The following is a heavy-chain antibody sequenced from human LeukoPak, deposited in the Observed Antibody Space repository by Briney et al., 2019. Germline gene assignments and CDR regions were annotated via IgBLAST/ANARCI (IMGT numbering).Heavy chain of an antibody. D-gene: IGHD2-2*03. Sequence: SETLSLTCTVSGGSISSYYWSWIRQPAGKGLEWIGRIYTSGSTNYNPSLKSRVTMSVDTSKNQFSLKLSSVTAADTAVYYCARGMDIVVVPADPGDYYYMDVWGKGTTVTVSS. CDR2: IYTSGST. CDR1: GGSISSYY. V-gene: IGHV4-4*07. CDR3: ARGMDIVVVPADPGDYYYMDV. J-gene: IGHJ6*03.